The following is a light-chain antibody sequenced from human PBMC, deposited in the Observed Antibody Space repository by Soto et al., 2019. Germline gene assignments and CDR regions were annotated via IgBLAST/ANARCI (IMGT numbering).Light chain of an antibody. CDR2: DVS. V-gene: IGLV2-14*03. CDR3: TSYTSSRTVV. Sequence: QSALAQPASVSGSPGQSIPISCTGTSSDIGTYNYVSWYQQHAGKVPKLMIYDVSNRPSGVSDRFSGSKSGNTASLTISGLQAEDEADYYCTSYTSSRTVVFGGGTKLTVL. J-gene: IGLJ2*01. CDR1: SSDIGTYNY.